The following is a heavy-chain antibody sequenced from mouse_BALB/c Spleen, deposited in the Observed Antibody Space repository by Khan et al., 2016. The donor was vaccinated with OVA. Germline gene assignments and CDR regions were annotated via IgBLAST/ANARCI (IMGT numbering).Heavy chain of an antibody. J-gene: IGHJ3*01. CDR2: ISDGGTYT. V-gene: IGHV5-4*02. CDR1: GFTFSDYY. D-gene: IGHD1-1*02. Sequence: EVQLVESGGGLVKPGGSLKLSCAASGFTFSDYYMYWVRQTPEKRLEWVATISDGGTYTYYPDSVTGRFTISRDNAKNKLYLQMSSLKSEDTAMYYCARGRGSYVLFAYWGQGTLVTVSA. CDR3: ARGRGSYVLFAY.